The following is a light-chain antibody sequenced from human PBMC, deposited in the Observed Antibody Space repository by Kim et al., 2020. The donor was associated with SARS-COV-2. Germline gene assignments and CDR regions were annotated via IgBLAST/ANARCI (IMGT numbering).Light chain of an antibody. CDR3: AAWDDSLSGYV. CDR2: RNN. V-gene: IGLV1-47*01. J-gene: IGLJ1*01. Sequence: QAVLIQPPSASGTPGQRVTISCSGGSSNIGSNYVYWYQHLPGTAPKLLIYRNNQRPSGFPDRFSGSKSATSASLAISGLRSEDEAGYYCAAWDDSLSGYVFGSGTKVTVL. CDR1: SSNIGSNY.